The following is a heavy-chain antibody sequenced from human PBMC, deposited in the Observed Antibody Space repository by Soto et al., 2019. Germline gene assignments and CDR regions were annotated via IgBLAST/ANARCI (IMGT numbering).Heavy chain of an antibody. CDR1: GFTFSSYA. Sequence: GGSLRLSCAASGFTFSSYAMHWVRQAPGKGLEWVAVISYDGSNKYYADSVKGRFTISRDNSKNTLYLQMNSLRAEDTAVYYCARELFAYSSSWYVRELWFDPWGQGTLVTVSS. D-gene: IGHD6-13*01. CDR2: ISYDGSNK. J-gene: IGHJ5*02. V-gene: IGHV3-30*04. CDR3: ARELFAYSSSWYVRELWFDP.